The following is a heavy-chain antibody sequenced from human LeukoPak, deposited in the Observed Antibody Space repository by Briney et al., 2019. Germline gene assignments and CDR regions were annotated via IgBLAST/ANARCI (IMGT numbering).Heavy chain of an antibody. CDR1: GGSISSYY. CDR3: ARQIAVAGKAVFDD. D-gene: IGHD6-19*01. V-gene: IGHV4-4*07. Sequence: SETLSLTCTVSGGSISSYYWTWIRQPAGKGLEWIGHIYSTGSTNYNPSLNSRVTMSVDTSKNQFSLKLSSVTAADTAVYYCARQIAVAGKAVFDDRGEQSLVTLCS. CDR2: IYSTGST. J-gene: IGHJ4*02.